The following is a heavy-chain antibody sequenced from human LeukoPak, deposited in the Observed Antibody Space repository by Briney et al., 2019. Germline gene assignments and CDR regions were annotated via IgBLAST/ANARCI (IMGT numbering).Heavy chain of an antibody. Sequence: SETLSLTCAVYGGSFSGYYWSWIRQPPGKGREWIGEINHSGSTNYNPSLNSRVTISVDTYKNQFSLKLSSVTAADTDVYYCARVSGYNWNFDYWGQGTMVTVSS. J-gene: IGHJ4*02. CDR2: INHSGST. D-gene: IGHD5-24*01. CDR3: ARVSGYNWNFDY. CDR1: GGSFSGYY. V-gene: IGHV4-34*01.